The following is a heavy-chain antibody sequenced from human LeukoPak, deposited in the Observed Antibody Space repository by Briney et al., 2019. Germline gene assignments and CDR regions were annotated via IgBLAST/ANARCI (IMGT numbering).Heavy chain of an antibody. CDR3: ARGGKKYSGSYGY. D-gene: IGHD1-26*01. J-gene: IGHJ4*02. CDR2: ISSSGSTI. V-gene: IGHV3-48*04. CDR1: GFTFSSYA. Sequence: GGSLRLSCAASGFTFSSYAMHWVRQAPGKGLEWVSYISSSGSTIYYADSVKGRFTISRDNAKNSLYLQMNSLRAEDTAVYYCARGGKKYSGSYGYWGQGTLVTVSS.